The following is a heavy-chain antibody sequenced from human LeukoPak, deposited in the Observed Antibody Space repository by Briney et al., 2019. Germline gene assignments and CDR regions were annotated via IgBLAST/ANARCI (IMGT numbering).Heavy chain of an antibody. J-gene: IGHJ4*02. CDR3: ARVDMVQGVILDY. Sequence: PSETLSLTCTVSGGSISSYYWSWIRQPPGKGLEWIGYIYYSGSTNYNPSLKSRVTISVDTSKNQFSLKLSSVTAADTAVYYCARVDMVQGVILDYWGQGTLVTVSS. CDR2: IYYSGST. D-gene: IGHD3-10*01. CDR1: GGSISSYY. V-gene: IGHV4-59*01.